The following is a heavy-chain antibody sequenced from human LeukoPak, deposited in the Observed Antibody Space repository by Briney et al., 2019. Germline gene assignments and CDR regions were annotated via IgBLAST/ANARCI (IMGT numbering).Heavy chain of an antibody. CDR3: ARAFPKWELRRNYYYMDV. CDR1: GGSISSSSYY. J-gene: IGHJ6*03. CDR2: IYYSGST. D-gene: IGHD1-26*01. Sequence: SETLSLTCTVAGGSISSSSYYWGWIRQPPGKGLEWIGSIYYSGSTYYNPSLKSRVTISVDTSKNQFSLKLSSVTAADTAVYYCARAFPKWELRRNYYYMDVWGKGITVTVSS. V-gene: IGHV4-39*07.